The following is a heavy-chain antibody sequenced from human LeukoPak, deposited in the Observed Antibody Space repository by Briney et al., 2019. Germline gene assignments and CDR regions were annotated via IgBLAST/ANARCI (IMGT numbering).Heavy chain of an antibody. CDR1: GYTFTSYY. CDR3: ARERWGDAFDI. Sequence: SCKASGYTFTSYYMHWVRQAPGKGLEWVAGITYDASNKDHADAVKGRFTISRDNSKNSLYLHMNSLRTEDTAVYYCARERWGDAFDIWGQGTLVTVSS. J-gene: IGHJ3*02. CDR2: ITYDASNK. D-gene: IGHD3-16*01. V-gene: IGHV3-30*04.